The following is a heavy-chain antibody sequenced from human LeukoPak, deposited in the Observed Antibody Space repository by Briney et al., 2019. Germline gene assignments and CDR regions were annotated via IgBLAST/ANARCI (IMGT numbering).Heavy chain of an antibody. V-gene: IGHV4-59*01. J-gene: IGHJ4*02. CDR3: ARAERGWLQFSFDY. D-gene: IGHD5-24*01. Sequence: PSETLSLTCTVSGGSISSYYWSWIRRPPGKGLEWIGYIYYSGSTNYNPSLKSRVTISVDTSKNQFSLKLSSVTAADTAVYYCARAERGWLQFSFDYWGQGTLVTVSS. CDR2: IYYSGST. CDR1: GGSISSYY.